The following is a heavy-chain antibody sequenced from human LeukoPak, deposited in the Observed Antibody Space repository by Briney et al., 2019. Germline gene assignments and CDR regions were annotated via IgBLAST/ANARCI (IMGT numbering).Heavy chain of an antibody. V-gene: IGHV4-34*01. CDR3: ARGGPYYYDSSGSLNYMDV. D-gene: IGHD3-22*01. CDR2: INHSGST. J-gene: IGHJ6*03. CDR1: GGSFSGYY. Sequence: SETLSLTCAVYGGSFSGYYWSWIRQPPGRRLEWIGEINHSGSTNYNPSLKSRVTISVDTSKNQFSLKLSSVTAADTAVYYCARGGPYYYDSSGSLNYMDVWGKGTTVTVSS.